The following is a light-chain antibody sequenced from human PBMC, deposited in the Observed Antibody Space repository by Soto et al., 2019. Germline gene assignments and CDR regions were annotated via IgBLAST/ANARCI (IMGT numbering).Light chain of an antibody. J-gene: IGLJ2*01. CDR3: SSYAGSNNFVL. Sequence: QSVLTQPPSASGSPGQSVTISCTGTSSDIGGYNYVSWYQQHPGKAPKLMIYDVNKRPSGVPDRFSGSKSGNTASLTVSGLQAEDEPDYYCSSYAGSNNFVLFGGGTKLTVL. CDR2: DVN. V-gene: IGLV2-8*01. CDR1: SSDIGGYNY.